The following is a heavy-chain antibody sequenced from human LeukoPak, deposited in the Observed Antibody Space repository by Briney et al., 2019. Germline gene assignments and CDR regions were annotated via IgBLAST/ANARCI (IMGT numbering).Heavy chain of an antibody. J-gene: IGHJ3*02. CDR2: ISYSGST. CDR3: VRGYQLLPDAFDI. Sequence: SETLSLTCTVSGGSISTYSWIYIRQPPGKGLEWIGNISYSGSTNYKPSLKSRVTTSLDTSKNQFSLKLSSVTAADTAVCYCVRGYQLLPDAFDIWGQGKMVTVSS. V-gene: IGHV4-59*01. D-gene: IGHD2-2*01. CDR1: GGSISTYS.